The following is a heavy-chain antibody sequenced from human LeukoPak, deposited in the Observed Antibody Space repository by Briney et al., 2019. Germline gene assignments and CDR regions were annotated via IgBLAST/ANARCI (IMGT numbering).Heavy chain of an antibody. CDR2: IYSGGST. Sequence: GGSLRLSCAASGFTVSSNYMSWVRQAPGKGLEWVSVIYSGGSTYYADSAKGRFTISRDNSKNTLYLQMNSLRAEDTAVYYCARSDYGDYVPFDYWGQGTLVTVSS. D-gene: IGHD4-17*01. V-gene: IGHV3-53*01. CDR3: ARSDYGDYVPFDY. CDR1: GFTVSSNY. J-gene: IGHJ4*02.